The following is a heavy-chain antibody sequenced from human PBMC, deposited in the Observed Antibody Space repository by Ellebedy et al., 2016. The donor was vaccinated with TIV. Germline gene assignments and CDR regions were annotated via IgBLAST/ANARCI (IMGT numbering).Heavy chain of an antibody. J-gene: IGHJ4*02. D-gene: IGHD4-17*01. V-gene: IGHV3-74*03. CDR3: ARDLVGGDPKSYGY. CDR1: EFGFSHYW. Sequence: HTGGSLRLSCAASEFGFSHYWMHWVRQAPGKGLDWVSRINSDGSATAYADSVKGRFTISRDNAKNTLYLQMSSLRAEDTAVYYCARDLVGGDPKSYGYWGQGTLVTVSS. CDR2: INSDGSAT.